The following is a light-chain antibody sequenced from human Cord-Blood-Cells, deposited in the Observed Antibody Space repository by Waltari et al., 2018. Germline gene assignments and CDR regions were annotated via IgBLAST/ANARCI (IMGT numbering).Light chain of an antibody. V-gene: IGLV1-47*01. CDR1: ISTLRRNN. Sequence: QPVLPQPPYASGTPVQRVTISCSALISTLRRNNVSLYQQLPGTAPKLLIYRNNQQHSGVPDRFSGSKSGTSASLAISGLRSEDEADYYCAAWDDSLSGPVFGGGTKLTVL. CDR3: AAWDDSLSGPV. CDR2: RNN. J-gene: IGLJ3*02.